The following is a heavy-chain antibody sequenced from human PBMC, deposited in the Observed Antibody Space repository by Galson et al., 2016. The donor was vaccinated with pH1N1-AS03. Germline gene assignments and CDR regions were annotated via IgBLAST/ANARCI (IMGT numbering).Heavy chain of an antibody. V-gene: IGHV2-5*02. CDR3: ARSTHVNEGLDH. D-gene: IGHD2-8*01. J-gene: IGHJ4*02. CDR2: IFWGGET. Sequence: PALVKPTQTLTLTCTFSGFSLSTGGVHVAWIRQPPGKALEWLALIFWGGETRYSPSLGSSLTITKGTSKNQVVLTMTNVDPMDTATYYCARSTHVNEGLDHWGQGTLVTVSS. CDR1: GFSLSTGGVH.